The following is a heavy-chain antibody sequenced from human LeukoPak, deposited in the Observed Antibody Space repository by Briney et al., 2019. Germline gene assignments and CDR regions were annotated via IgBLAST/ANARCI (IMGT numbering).Heavy chain of an antibody. CDR3: ARISQSTLRYFDSY. J-gene: IGHJ4*02. D-gene: IGHD3-9*01. CDR1: GGSISSSSYY. CDR2: IYYGGNT. V-gene: IGHV4-39*07. Sequence: SETLSLTCTVSGGSISSSSYYWGWIRQPPGKGLEWIGSIYYGGNTYYNPSLKNRVTISVDTSKNQFSLKLRSVTAADTAVYYCARISQSTLRYFDSYWGQGTLVTVSS.